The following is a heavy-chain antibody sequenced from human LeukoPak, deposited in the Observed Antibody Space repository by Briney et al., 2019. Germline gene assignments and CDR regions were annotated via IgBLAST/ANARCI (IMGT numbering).Heavy chain of an antibody. J-gene: IGHJ5*02. D-gene: IGHD6-19*01. V-gene: IGHV1-2*02. CDR1: GYTFIAYY. Sequence: ASVKVSCKASGYTFIAYYMHWVRQAPGQGLEWMGWINPNSGGTNYAQKFQGRVTMTRDTSISTAYMELSRLRSDDTAVYYCAREMTNPQWLIQVGFDPWGQGTLVTVSS. CDR2: INPNSGGT. CDR3: AREMTNPQWLIQVGFDP.